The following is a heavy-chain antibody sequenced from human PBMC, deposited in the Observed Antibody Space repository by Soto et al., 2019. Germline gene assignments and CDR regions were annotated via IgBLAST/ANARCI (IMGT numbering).Heavy chain of an antibody. CDR2: ISGSGGST. Sequence: SLRLSCVASGFTFSSYAMSWVRQAPGKGLEWVSAISGSGGSTYYADSVKGRFTISRDNSKNTLYLQMNSLGAEDTAVYYCAKDGRYSSGWFDYYYYYMDVWGKGTTVTVSS. CDR1: GFTFSSYA. D-gene: IGHD6-19*01. V-gene: IGHV3-23*01. CDR3: AKDGRYSSGWFDYYYYYMDV. J-gene: IGHJ6*03.